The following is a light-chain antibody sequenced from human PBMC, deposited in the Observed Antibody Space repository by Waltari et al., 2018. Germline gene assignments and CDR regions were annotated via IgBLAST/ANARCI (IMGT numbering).Light chain of an antibody. CDR2: TTS. V-gene: IGKV3-15*01. CDR1: QSVGDK. CDR3: QQYNNWPQT. J-gene: IGKJ1*01. Sequence: EIEMTQSPATLSVSPGERATLSCRASQSVGDKLAWYQQKPGQAPRLLIYTTSISATGIPARFSGSGSGTEFTLTISSLQSDDFAVYHCQQYNNWPQTFGQGTKVEIK.